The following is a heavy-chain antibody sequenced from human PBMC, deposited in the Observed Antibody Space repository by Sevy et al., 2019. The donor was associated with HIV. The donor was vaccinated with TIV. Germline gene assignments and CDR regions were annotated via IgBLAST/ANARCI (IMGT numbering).Heavy chain of an antibody. J-gene: IGHJ6*02. CDR1: GFSVSSNY. V-gene: IGHV3-53*01. D-gene: IGHD2-15*01. CDR2: IHSGGKI. CDR3: AGEDIVLGEDNYYGIDV. Sequence: GGSLRLSCAASGFSVSSNYMSWVRQAPGKGPEWVSVIHSGGKISYADSVQGRFTISRENSKNTLYLQMNSLRAEDTAVYCCAGEDIVLGEDNYYGIDVWGQGTTVTVS.